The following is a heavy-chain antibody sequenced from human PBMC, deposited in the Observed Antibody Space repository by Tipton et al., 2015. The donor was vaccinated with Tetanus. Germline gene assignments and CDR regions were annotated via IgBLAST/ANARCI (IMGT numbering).Heavy chain of an antibody. Sequence: TLSLTCTVSGGSISTYYWNWIRQPPGKGLEWIGYNYYSGSAIYNPSLKSRVTISLDTSKNQISLRLNSVTAADTAVYYCASRGYCTNTSCRLPDAFDMWGQGTIVTVSS. CDR1: GGSISTYY. CDR2: NYYSGSA. J-gene: IGHJ3*02. D-gene: IGHD2-2*01. CDR3: ASRGYCTNTSCRLPDAFDM. V-gene: IGHV4-59*01.